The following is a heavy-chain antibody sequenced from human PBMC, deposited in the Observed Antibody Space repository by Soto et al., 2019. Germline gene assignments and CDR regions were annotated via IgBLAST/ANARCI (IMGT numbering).Heavy chain of an antibody. D-gene: IGHD2-2*01. CDR1: GYSFTSYW. J-gene: IGHJ4*02. CDR2: IYPGDSDT. CDR3: ARGPYCSSTSCLLYYFDY. Sequence: PGESLKISCKGSGYSFTSYWIGWVRQMPGKGLEWMGIIYPGDSDTRYSPSFQGQVTISADKSISTAYLHWSSLKASDTAMYYCARGPYCSSTSCLLYYFDYWGQGTLVTVSS. V-gene: IGHV5-51*01.